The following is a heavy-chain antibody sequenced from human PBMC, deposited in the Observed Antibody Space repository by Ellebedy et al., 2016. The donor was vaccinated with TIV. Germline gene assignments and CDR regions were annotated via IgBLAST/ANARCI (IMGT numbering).Heavy chain of an antibody. J-gene: IGHJ5*02. V-gene: IGHV4-31*03. CDR1: GGSISSGGHY. CDR2: ISYSGST. CDR3: ARARSMIRGGGFDP. Sequence: MPSETLSLTCTVSGGSISSGGHYWSWIRQHPGKGLEWIGHISYSGSTYFNPSLKSRVTISVDTSKNQFSLKLSSVTAADTAVYYCARARSMIRGGGFDPWGQGTLVTVSS. D-gene: IGHD3-10*01.